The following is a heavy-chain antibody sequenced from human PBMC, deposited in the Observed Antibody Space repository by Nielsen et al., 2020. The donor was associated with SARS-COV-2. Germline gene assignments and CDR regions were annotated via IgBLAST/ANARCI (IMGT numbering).Heavy chain of an antibody. J-gene: IGHJ6*02. Sequence: SVKVSCKASGGIFSSYAISWVRQAPGQGLEWMGGIIPIFGTANYAQKFQGRVTITADESTSTAYMELSSLRSEDTAVYYCARDSSGSQYYYYGMDVWGQGTTVTVSS. V-gene: IGHV1-69*13. D-gene: IGHD6-19*01. CDR3: ARDSSGSQYYYYGMDV. CDR2: IIPIFGTA. CDR1: GGIFSSYA.